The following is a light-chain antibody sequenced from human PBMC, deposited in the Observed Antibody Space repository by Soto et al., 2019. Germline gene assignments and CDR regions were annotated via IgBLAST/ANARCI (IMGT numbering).Light chain of an antibody. CDR2: DAS. Sequence: EIQMTQSPSTLSASVGDRVAITCRASESIRTWLAWYQHKPGKAPKFLIYDASTLESGVPSRFSGSGSGTEFTLTISSLQPDDFATYYCQQYNNYPRTFGQGTKVDI. V-gene: IGKV1-5*01. J-gene: IGKJ1*01. CDR3: QQYNNYPRT. CDR1: ESIRTW.